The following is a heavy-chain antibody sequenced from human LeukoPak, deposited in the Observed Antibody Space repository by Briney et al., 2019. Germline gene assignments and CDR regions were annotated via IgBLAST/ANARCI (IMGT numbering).Heavy chain of an antibody. J-gene: IGHJ4*02. CDR2: IYYSGST. Sequence: KPSQTLSLTCAVSGGSISSGGYSWSWIRQPPGKGLEWIGYIYYSGSTYYNPSLKSRVTISVDTSKNQFSLKLSSVTAADTAVYYCARDGVVTMELDYWGQGTLVTVSS. D-gene: IGHD3-3*01. CDR1: GGSISSGGYS. V-gene: IGHV4-30-4*07. CDR3: ARDGVVTMELDY.